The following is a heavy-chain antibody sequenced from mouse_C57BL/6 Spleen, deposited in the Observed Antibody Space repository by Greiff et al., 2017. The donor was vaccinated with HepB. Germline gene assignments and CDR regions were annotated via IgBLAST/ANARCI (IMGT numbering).Heavy chain of an antibody. CDR1: GYSFTGYY. J-gene: IGHJ4*01. V-gene: IGHV1-42*01. CDR3: ANSNFGDYYAMDY. D-gene: IGHD2-5*01. Sequence: VQLQQSGPELVKPGASVKISCKASGYSFTGYYMNWVKQSPEKSLEWIGEINPSTGGTTYNQKFKAKATLTVDKSSSTAYMQLKSLTAEDSAVYYCANSNFGDYYAMDYWGQGTSVTVSS. CDR2: INPSTGGT.